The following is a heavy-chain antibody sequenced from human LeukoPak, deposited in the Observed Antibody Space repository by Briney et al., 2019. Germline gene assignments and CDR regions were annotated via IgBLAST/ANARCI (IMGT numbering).Heavy chain of an antibody. CDR1: GYTFTGYY. CDR3: ARWLGDYVWGSYFDY. J-gene: IGHJ4*02. V-gene: IGHV1-2*06. Sequence: GASVKVSCKASGYTFTGYYMHWVRQAPGQGLEWMGRINHNSGGTNYAQKFQGRVTMTRDTSIRTAYMELSRLRSDDTAVYYCARWLGDYVWGSYFDYWGQGTLVTVSS. CDR2: INHNSGGT. D-gene: IGHD3-16*01.